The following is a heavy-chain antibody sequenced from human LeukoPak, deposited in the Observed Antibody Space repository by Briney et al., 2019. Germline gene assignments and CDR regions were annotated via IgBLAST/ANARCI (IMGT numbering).Heavy chain of an antibody. J-gene: IGHJ4*02. D-gene: IGHD3-3*01. Sequence: GGSLRLSCAASGFTFSSYWMSWVRQAPGKGLEWVANIKQDGSEKYYVDSVKGRFTISRDNAKNSLYLQMNSLRAEDTAVYYCARGLSVFGVVPPYYFDYWGQGTLVTVSS. CDR1: GFTFSSYW. CDR3: ARGLSVFGVVPPYYFDY. V-gene: IGHV3-7*01. CDR2: IKQDGSEK.